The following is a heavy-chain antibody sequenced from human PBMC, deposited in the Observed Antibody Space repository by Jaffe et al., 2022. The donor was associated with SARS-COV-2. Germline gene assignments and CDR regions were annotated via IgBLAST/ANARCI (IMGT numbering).Heavy chain of an antibody. CDR2: ISYDGSKK. Sequence: QVQLVESGGGVVQPGRSLRLSCAASGFTSSSYAMHWVRQAPGKGLEWVAVISYDGSKKYYADSVKGRFTISRDKSKNTLYVQMNSLRVEDTAVYYCARDRGVVPAVIDYNYYGMDVWGQGTTVTVSS. CDR1: GFTSSSYA. J-gene: IGHJ6*02. CDR3: ARDRGVVPAVIDYNYYGMDV. V-gene: IGHV3-30*04. D-gene: IGHD2-2*01.